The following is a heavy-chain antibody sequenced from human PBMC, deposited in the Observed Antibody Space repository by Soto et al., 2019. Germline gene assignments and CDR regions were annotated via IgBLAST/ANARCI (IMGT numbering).Heavy chain of an antibody. V-gene: IGHV4-59*01. CDR2: IHYSGST. CDR1: GGSMNTYY. CDR3: ARGLTAVGSLRL. D-gene: IGHD6-13*01. J-gene: IGHJ4*02. Sequence: SETLSLTCIVSGGSMNTYYWAWIRQPPGKGLEWIANIHYSGSTNYNPSLKSRVTISLDTSQNQFSLKLNSVTAAASAVYYCARGLTAVGSLRLWGQGILVTVSS.